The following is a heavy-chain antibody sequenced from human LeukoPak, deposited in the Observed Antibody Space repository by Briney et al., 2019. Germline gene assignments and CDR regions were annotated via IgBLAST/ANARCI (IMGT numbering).Heavy chain of an antibody. J-gene: IGHJ3*02. CDR3: ARVKFTPHAFDI. CDR2: IYYSGST. Sequence: SETLSLTCTVSGGSISSSSYYWGWIRQPPGKGLEWIGSIYYSGSTYYNPSLKSRVTMSVDTSKNQFSLKLSSVTAADTAVYYCARVKFTPHAFDIWGQGTMVTVSS. CDR1: GGSISSSSYY. D-gene: IGHD2-15*01. V-gene: IGHV4-39*07.